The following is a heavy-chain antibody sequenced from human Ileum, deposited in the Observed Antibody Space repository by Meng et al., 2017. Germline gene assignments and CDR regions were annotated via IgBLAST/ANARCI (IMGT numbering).Heavy chain of an antibody. CDR1: GYTFTSYD. CDR2: MNPNSGNT. J-gene: IGHJ5*02. V-gene: IGHV1-8*03. Sequence: ASAKVSCKASGYTFTSYDINRVRQATGQGLEWMGWMNPNSGNTGYTQKFQGRVTITRNTSISTAYMDLNSLRSEDTALYYCARDTIRDVSSSRSNWFDPWGQGTLVTVSS. CDR3: ARDTIRDVSSSRSNWFDP. D-gene: IGHD6-6*01.